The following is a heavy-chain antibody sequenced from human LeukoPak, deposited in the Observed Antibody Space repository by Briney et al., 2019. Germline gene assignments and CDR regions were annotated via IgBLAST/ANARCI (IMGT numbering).Heavy chain of an antibody. CDR1: GYTFTGYY. CDR3: ARDSHLRGVIITCFDY. Sequence: VASVKVSCKASGYTFTGYYMHWVRQAPGQGLEWMGWINPNSGGTNYAQKFQGRVTMTRDTSISTAYMELSRLRSDDTAVYYCARDSHLRGVIITCFDYWGQGTLVTVSS. J-gene: IGHJ4*02. V-gene: IGHV1-2*02. D-gene: IGHD3-10*01. CDR2: INPNSGGT.